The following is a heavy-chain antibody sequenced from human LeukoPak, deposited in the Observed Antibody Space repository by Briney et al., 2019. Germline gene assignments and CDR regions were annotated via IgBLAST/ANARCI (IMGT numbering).Heavy chain of an antibody. D-gene: IGHD6-13*01. Sequence: GGSLRLSCAASGFTFSKYWMLWVRQAPGKGLESVLRINTDGTVTTYADSVKGRFTVSRDNADNTMFLQMNSVRDEDTAVYYCARERSSWRSGDYYMDVWGKGTTVTVSS. CDR1: GFTFSKYW. CDR3: ARERSSWRSGDYYMDV. J-gene: IGHJ6*03. V-gene: IGHV3-74*01. CDR2: INTDGTVT.